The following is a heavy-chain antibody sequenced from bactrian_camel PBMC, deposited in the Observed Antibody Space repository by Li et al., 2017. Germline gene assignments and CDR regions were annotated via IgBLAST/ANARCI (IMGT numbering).Heavy chain of an antibody. J-gene: IGHJ6*01. V-gene: IGHV3S53*01. CDR2: IDSDGST. CDR1: GYGDSRYC. Sequence: VQLVESGGGSVEAGGSLRLSCAASGYGDSRYCMGWFRQTPGKEREGVAAIDSDGSTSYADFVEGRFTISKDNAKNMLYLQMNSLKPEDTAIYYCAAEFRPDWRYAACSVGSRPDFGSWGQGTQVTVS. CDR3: AAEFRPDWRYAACSVGSRPDFGS. D-gene: IGHD1*01.